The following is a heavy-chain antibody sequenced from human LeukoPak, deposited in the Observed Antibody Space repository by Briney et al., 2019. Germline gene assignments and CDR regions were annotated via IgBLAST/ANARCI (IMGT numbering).Heavy chain of an antibody. CDR2: IRSKAYGGTT. Sequence: GGSLRLSCTASGFTFGDYAMSWVRQAPGKGLEWVGFIRSKAYGGTTEYAASVKGRFTISRDESKSIAYLQMNSLKTEDTAVYYCTRDVDTAMVTDYWGQGTLVTVSS. CDR3: TRDVDTAMVTDY. J-gene: IGHJ4*02. V-gene: IGHV3-49*04. CDR1: GFTFGDYA. D-gene: IGHD5-18*01.